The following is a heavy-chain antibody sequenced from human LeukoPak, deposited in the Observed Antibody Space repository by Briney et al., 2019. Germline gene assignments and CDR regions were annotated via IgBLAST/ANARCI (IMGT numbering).Heavy chain of an antibody. CDR2: IRESGGGT. J-gene: IGHJ4*02. CDR3: ATHDVLTGYPYFDF. D-gene: IGHD3-9*01. CDR1: GITVSNYD. Sequence: GGSLRLSCVVSGITVSNYDMSWVRQAPGKGLEWVSGIRESGGGTNYADSVKGRFTISRDNAKNSLFLQMDSLRAEDTAVYYCATHDVLTGYPYFDFWGQGTLVTVSS. V-gene: IGHV3-23*01.